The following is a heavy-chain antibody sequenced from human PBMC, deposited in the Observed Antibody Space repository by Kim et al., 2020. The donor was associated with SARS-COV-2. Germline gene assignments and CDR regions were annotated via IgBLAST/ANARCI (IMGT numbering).Heavy chain of an antibody. CDR2: INPSGGST. CDR1: GFTFTNYY. CDR3: ASSHSWFGEFDI. Sequence: ASVKVSCKASGFTFTNYYMHWVRQAPGQGLEWMGIINPSGGSTTYAQKFQGRVTLTRATSTSTVYMELSSMRSEDTAVYYCASSHSWFGEFDIWGQGTMVTVSS. V-gene: IGHV1-46*01. J-gene: IGHJ3*02. D-gene: IGHD3-10*01.